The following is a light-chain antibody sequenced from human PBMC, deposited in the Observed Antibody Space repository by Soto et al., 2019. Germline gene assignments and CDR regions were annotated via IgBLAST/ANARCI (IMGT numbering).Light chain of an antibody. Sequence: QSALTQPASVSGSPGQSITISCTGTNSDVGNYNLVSWYQQHPGKAPKLMIYEASKRPSGVSNRFSGSKSGNTASLTISGLQAEDEADYYCCSYVGITTFRVFGTGTKLTVL. CDR1: NSDVGNYNL. CDR2: EAS. CDR3: CSYVGITTFRV. J-gene: IGLJ1*01. V-gene: IGLV2-23*02.